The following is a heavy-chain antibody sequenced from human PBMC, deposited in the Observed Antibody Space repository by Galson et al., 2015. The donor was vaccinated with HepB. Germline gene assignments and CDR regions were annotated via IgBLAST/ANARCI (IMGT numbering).Heavy chain of an antibody. Sequence: SLRLSCTASGFTFSSHEMNWVRQAPGKGLEWVSYISSSRSTIYYADPVKGRFTISRDNAKNSPYLQMNSLRAEDTAVYYCARRPIGSWIQLWLQAFYYGMDVWGQGTTGTVAS. J-gene: IGHJ6*02. CDR3: ARRPIGSWIQLWLQAFYYGMDV. D-gene: IGHD5-18*01. V-gene: IGHV3-48*03. CDR2: ISSSRSTI. CDR1: GFTFSSHE.